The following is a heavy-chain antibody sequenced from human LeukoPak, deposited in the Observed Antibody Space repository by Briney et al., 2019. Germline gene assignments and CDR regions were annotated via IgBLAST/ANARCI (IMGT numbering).Heavy chain of an antibody. V-gene: IGHV3-74*01. CDR2: INSDGSST. J-gene: IGHJ4*02. Sequence: GSLRLSCAASGFTFSNSAMSWVRQASGKGLVWVSRINSDGSSTSYADSVKGRFTISRDNAKNTLYLQMNSLRAEDTAVYYCARDQGNDYVWGSYRYTSGRSYYFDYWGQGTLVTVSS. D-gene: IGHD3-16*02. CDR3: ARDQGNDYVWGSYRYTSGRSYYFDY. CDR1: GFTFSNSA.